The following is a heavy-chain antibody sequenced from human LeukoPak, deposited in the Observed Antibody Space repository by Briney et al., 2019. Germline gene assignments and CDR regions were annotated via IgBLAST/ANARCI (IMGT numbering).Heavy chain of an antibody. V-gene: IGHV1-69*04. J-gene: IGHJ6*02. D-gene: IGHD1-14*01. CDR1: GGTFSSYA. CDR2: IIPIFGIA. Sequence: ASVKVPCKASGGTFSSYAISWVRQAPGQGLEWMGRIIPIFGIANYAQKFQGRVTITADKSTSTAYMELSSLRSEDTAVYYCARADEPYYYYGMDVWGQGTTVTVSS. CDR3: ARADEPYYYYGMDV.